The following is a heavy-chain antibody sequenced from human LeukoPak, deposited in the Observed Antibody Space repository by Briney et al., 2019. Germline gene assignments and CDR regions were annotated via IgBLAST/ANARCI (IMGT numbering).Heavy chain of an antibody. Sequence: GRSLGLSCAASGFTFSSYGMHWVRQAPGKGLEWVAVISHDGSIKSYADSVRGRFTISRDTSKNKLYLQMNSLRAEDTAVCYCAKVRSGYYYDSWGRGTLVTVSP. CDR2: ISHDGSIK. D-gene: IGHD3-22*01. V-gene: IGHV3-30*18. J-gene: IGHJ5*01. CDR1: GFTFSSYG. CDR3: AKVRSGYYYDS.